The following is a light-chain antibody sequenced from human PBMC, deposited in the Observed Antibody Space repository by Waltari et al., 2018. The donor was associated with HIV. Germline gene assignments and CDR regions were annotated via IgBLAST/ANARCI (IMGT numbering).Light chain of an antibody. CDR1: QNIRTN. J-gene: IGKJ1*01. Sequence: IQMTQSPSSLSASVGDRVTITCRASQNIRTNLNWYQQQKGKAPKLLMDAVSSLQNRVPSRFSGSGSGTDFTLTISSLQPEDVATYHCQQNYTTPRTFGQGTKVEI. CDR3: QQNYTTPRT. V-gene: IGKV1-39*01. CDR2: AVS.